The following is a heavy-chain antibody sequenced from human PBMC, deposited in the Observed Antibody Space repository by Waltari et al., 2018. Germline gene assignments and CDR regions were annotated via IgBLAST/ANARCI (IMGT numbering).Heavy chain of an antibody. CDR2: VFRSGTT. V-gene: IGHV4-38-2*01. D-gene: IGHD3-16*01. CDR3: ASEYGGSYFDY. CDR1: GVSLTSSYH. J-gene: IGHJ4*02. Sequence: QVHLQESGPGLVKPSETLSLTCDVSGVSLTSSYHWGWVRQSPGKGLEWIGNVFRSGTTSSTPSLSSRITMSVDTSKNQFSLKLKSVTAADSAIYYCASEYGGSYFDYWGQGVRVNVSS.